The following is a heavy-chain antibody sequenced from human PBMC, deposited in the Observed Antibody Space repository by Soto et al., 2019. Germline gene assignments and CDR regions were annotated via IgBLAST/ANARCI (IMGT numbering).Heavy chain of an antibody. V-gene: IGHV4-59*01. CDR1: VASTSNYH. D-gene: IGHD5-18*01. CDR3: ALGGYNYGRPFDF. Sequence: ETLSLTCSVSVASTSNYHYSWIRQSPGKVLEWIGYVYHRGTTYYTPSLKSRVNMSVDTSTNEFYLNLKSVTAADTAVYYCALGGYNYGRPFDFWGQGTLVSGS. J-gene: IGHJ5*01. CDR2: VYHRGTT.